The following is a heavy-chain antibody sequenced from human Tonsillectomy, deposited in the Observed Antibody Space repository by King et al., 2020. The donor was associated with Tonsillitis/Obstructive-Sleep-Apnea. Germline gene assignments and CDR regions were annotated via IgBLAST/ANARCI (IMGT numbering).Heavy chain of an antibody. CDR1: GFTISSYE. CDR3: ARGLDYYDSSGYAFDI. D-gene: IGHD3-22*01. Sequence: QLVQSGGGLVQPGGSLRLSCAASGFTISSYEMNWVRQAPGKGLEWVSYISSRGSTIYYADSVKGRFTISRDNAKNSLYLQMNSLRAEDTAVYYCARGLDYYDSSGYAFDIWGQGTMVTVSS. J-gene: IGHJ3*02. V-gene: IGHV3-48*03. CDR2: ISSRGSTI.